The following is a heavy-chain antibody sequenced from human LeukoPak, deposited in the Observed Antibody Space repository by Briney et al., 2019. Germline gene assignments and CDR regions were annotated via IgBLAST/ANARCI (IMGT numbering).Heavy chain of an antibody. Sequence: GGSLRLSCAASGFTFSSYAMSWVRQAPGKGLEWVSAISGSGGCTYYADSVKGRFTISRDNSKNTLYLQMNSLRAEDTAVYYCAKLRYSSSWYYFQHWGQGTLVTVSS. CDR1: GFTFSSYA. V-gene: IGHV3-23*01. CDR2: ISGSGGCT. CDR3: AKLRYSSSWYYFQH. D-gene: IGHD6-13*01. J-gene: IGHJ1*01.